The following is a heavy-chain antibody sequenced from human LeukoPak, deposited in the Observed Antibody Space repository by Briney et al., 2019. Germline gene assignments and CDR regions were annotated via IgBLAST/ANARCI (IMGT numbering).Heavy chain of an antibody. CDR3: ARADIVVVKALDY. J-gene: IGHJ4*02. CDR2: IIPIFGTA. V-gene: IGHV1-69*05. Sequence: HRASVKVSCKASGGTFSSYAISWVRQAPGQGLEWMGGIIPIFGTANYAQKFQGRVTITTDESTSTAYMELSSLRSEDTAVYYCARADIVVVKALDYWGQGTLVTVSS. CDR1: GGTFSSYA. D-gene: IGHD2-2*01.